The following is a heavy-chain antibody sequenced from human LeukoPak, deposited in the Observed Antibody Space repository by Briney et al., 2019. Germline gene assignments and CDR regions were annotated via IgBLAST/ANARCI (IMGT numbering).Heavy chain of an antibody. CDR1: GVSISSYY. CDR2: IYYSGST. Sequence: SETLSLTCTVSGVSISSYYWSWIRQPPGKGLEWIGYIYYSGSTNYNPSLKSRVTISLDTSKNQFSLKLTSVTAADTAVYYCAREGGIAARGVDYWGQGTLVTVSS. CDR3: AREGGIAARGVDY. V-gene: IGHV4-59*01. J-gene: IGHJ4*02. D-gene: IGHD6-6*01.